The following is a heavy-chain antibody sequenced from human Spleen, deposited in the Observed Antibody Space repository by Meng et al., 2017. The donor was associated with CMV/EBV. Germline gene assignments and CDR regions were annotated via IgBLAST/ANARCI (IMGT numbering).Heavy chain of an antibody. CDR1: GGSISSSSYF. Sequence: SETLSLTCTVSGGSISSSSYFWAWIRQPPGKGLEWIGSIYYSGSTYYNPSLKSRVTISVDTSKNQFSLKLSSVTAADTAVYYCAGASSSSFPDYFDYWGQGTLVTVSS. D-gene: IGHD2-2*01. J-gene: IGHJ4*02. CDR3: AGASSSSFPDYFDY. V-gene: IGHV4-39*01. CDR2: IYYSGST.